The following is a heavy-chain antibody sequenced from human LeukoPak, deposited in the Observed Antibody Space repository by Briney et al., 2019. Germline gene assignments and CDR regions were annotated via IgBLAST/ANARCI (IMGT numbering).Heavy chain of an antibody. V-gene: IGHV3-23*01. J-gene: IGHJ4*02. D-gene: IGHD5-12*01. Sequence: PGGSLRLSCAASGFTFSSYAMSWVRQAPGKGLEWVSAISGSGGSTYYADSVKGRFTISRDNSKNTLYLQMNSLRAEDTAVYYCARGQRWLTPTPPDYWGQGTLVTVSS. CDR1: GFTFSSYA. CDR3: ARGQRWLTPTPPDY. CDR2: ISGSGGST.